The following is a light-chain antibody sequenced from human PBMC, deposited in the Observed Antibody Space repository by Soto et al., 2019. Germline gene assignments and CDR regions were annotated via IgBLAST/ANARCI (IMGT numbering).Light chain of an antibody. J-gene: IGKJ1*01. CDR3: QQYNNWPSWT. Sequence: DIVITQSPATLSVSPGERANLSCRASQSVYNNNLAWYQQKPCQAPRLLIYGASTRATGIPARFSGSGSGTEFTLTISSLQSEDFAVYYCQQYNNWPSWTFGQGTKVDIK. V-gene: IGKV3-15*01. CDR2: GAS. CDR1: QSVYNNN.